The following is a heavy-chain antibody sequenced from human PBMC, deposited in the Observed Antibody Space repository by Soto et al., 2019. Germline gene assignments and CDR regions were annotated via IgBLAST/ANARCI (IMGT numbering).Heavy chain of an antibody. Sequence: QVQLVQSGAEVKKPGASVKVSCKASGYTFTDYCIHWVRQAPGQGLEWMGIINPSDGSTSYAQKYQGRVTMTRDTSTSTVYMELGTLTSEDTTVYYCARGDDYVWGTYRYFDYWGQGPLVTVSS. D-gene: IGHD3-16*02. CDR2: INPSDGST. CDR3: ARGDDYVWGTYRYFDY. V-gene: IGHV1-46*01. CDR1: GYTFTDYC. J-gene: IGHJ4*02.